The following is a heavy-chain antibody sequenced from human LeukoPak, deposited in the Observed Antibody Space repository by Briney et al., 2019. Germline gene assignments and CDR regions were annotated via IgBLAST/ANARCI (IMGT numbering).Heavy chain of an antibody. Sequence: QPGGSLRLSCAASGFTFSSYAMGWVRQAPGKGLEWVSAITASGGNTYYADSVKGRFTISRDNSKKTLYLQVNSLRAEDTAVYYCAKGNGYSYGRYYFDYWGQGTLVTVSS. CDR3: AKGNGYSYGRYYFDY. CDR2: ITASGGNT. J-gene: IGHJ4*02. D-gene: IGHD5-18*01. V-gene: IGHV3-23*01. CDR1: GFTFSSYA.